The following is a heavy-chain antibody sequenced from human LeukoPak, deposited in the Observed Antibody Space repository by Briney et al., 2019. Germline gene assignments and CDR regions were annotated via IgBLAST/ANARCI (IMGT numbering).Heavy chain of an antibody. CDR3: ATPYCSSLSCLDVFNV. CDR2: IYSSGST. CDR1: GGSISSGSYY. J-gene: IGHJ3*01. D-gene: IGHD2-2*01. Sequence: SETLSLTCTVSGGSISSGSYYWTWIRQPAGKGLEWIGRIYSSGSTNYNPSLKSRVTISVDTSKNQFSLQLSSVTAADTAMYYCATPYCSSLSCLDVFNVWGQGRMVTVSS. V-gene: IGHV4-61*02.